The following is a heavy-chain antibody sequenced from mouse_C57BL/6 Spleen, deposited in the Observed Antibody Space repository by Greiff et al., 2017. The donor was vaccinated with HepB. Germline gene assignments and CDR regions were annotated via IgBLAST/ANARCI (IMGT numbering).Heavy chain of an antibody. Sequence: EVQLVESGGGLVKPGGSLKLSCAASGFTFSDYGMHWVRQAPEKGLEWVAYISSGSSTIYYADTVKGRFTISRDKAKNTLFLQMTSLRSEDTAMYYCARRGYYGYHWYFDVWGTGTTVTVSS. CDR1: GFTFSDYG. D-gene: IGHD2-2*01. V-gene: IGHV5-17*01. J-gene: IGHJ1*03. CDR3: ARRGYYGYHWYFDV. CDR2: ISSGSSTI.